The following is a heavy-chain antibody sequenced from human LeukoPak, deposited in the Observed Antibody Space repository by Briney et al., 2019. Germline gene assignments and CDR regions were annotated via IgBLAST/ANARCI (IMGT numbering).Heavy chain of an antibody. D-gene: IGHD6-19*01. CDR2: ISGSGAST. Sequence: GGALRLSCAASGFTFTSYAMSWVRQAPGKGLEWVSGISGSGASTYYADSVKGRFTVSRDNSKNTLYLQMNSLRAEDTAIYYCAKIAVAGTQSLHFDNWGQGTLVTVSS. CDR3: AKIAVAGTQSLHFDN. CDR1: GFTFTSYA. V-gene: IGHV3-23*01. J-gene: IGHJ4*02.